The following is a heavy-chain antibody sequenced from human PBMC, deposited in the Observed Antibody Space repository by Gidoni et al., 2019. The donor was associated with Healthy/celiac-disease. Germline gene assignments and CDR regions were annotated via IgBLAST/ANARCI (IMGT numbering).Heavy chain of an antibody. CDR2: ISSSSSTI. Sequence: EVQLVESGGGLVQPGGSLRLSCAASGFTFSSYSMNWVRQAPGKGLELVSYISSSSSTIYYADSVKGRFTISRDNAKNSLYLQMNSLRDEDTAVYYCARGARITMIVVVDYYYMDVWGKGTTVTVSS. D-gene: IGHD3-22*01. CDR1: GFTFSSYS. J-gene: IGHJ6*03. V-gene: IGHV3-48*02. CDR3: ARGARITMIVVVDYYYMDV.